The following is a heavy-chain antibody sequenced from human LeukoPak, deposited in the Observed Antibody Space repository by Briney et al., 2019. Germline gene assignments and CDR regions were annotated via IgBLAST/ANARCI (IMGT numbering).Heavy chain of an antibody. CDR3: AREADYDFWSGISRAFDY. Sequence: SVKVSCKXSGGTFSGYAISWVRQAPGQGLEWMGGIIPIFGTANYAQKFQGRVTITADESTSTAYMELSSLRSEDTAVYYCAREADYDFWSGISRAFDYWGQGTLVTVSS. CDR1: GGTFSGYA. CDR2: IIPIFGTA. J-gene: IGHJ4*02. D-gene: IGHD3-3*01. V-gene: IGHV1-69*01.